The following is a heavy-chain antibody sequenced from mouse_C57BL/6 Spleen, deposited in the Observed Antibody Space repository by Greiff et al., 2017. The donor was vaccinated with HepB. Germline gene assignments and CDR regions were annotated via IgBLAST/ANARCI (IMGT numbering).Heavy chain of an antibody. J-gene: IGHJ3*01. CDR3: ARRGTAWFAY. CDR1: GFTFSSYA. D-gene: IGHD3-3*01. Sequence: LVESGGGLVKPGGSLKLSCAASGFTFSSYAMSWVRQTPEKRLEWVATISDGGSYTYYPDNVKGRFTISRDNAKNNLYLQMSHLKSEDTAMYYCARRGTAWFAYWGQGTLVTVSA. V-gene: IGHV5-4*03. CDR2: ISDGGSYT.